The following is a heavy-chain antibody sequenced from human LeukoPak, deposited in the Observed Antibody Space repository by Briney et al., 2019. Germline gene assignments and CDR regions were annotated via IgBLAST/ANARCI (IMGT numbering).Heavy chain of an antibody. D-gene: IGHD6-6*01. CDR1: GDSISSSY. CDR3: ARHPFSTSSIDY. CDR2: MYSSGTI. Sequence: NPSETLSLTCTVSGDSISSSYWSWIRQPAGKGVEWIGRMYSSGTIKYNPSLKSRVTMSVDTSKNQFSLKLNSVTATDTAVYYCARHPFSTSSIDYWGQGTLVTVSS. V-gene: IGHV4-4*07. J-gene: IGHJ4*02.